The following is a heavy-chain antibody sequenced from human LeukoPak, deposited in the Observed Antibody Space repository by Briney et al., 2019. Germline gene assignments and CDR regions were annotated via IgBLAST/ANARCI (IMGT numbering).Heavy chain of an antibody. Sequence: ASVKVSCKASGYEFSDNYIHWVRQAPGQGPEWMGWINPNSGGTNYAQKFQGRVTMTRDTSISTAYMELSRLRSDDTAVYYCARDLVFWSGLLGYWGQGTLVTVSS. CDR3: ARDLVFWSGLLGY. CDR1: GYEFSDNY. CDR2: INPNSGGT. D-gene: IGHD3-3*01. V-gene: IGHV1-2*02. J-gene: IGHJ4*02.